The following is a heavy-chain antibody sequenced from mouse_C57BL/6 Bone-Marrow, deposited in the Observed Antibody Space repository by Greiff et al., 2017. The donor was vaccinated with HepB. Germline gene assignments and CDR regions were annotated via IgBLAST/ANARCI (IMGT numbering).Heavy chain of an antibody. V-gene: IGHV1-80*01. J-gene: IGHJ3*01. CDR2: IYPGDGDT. D-gene: IGHD2-3*01. CDR3: ARVDGAGFAY. Sequence: VHLVESGAELVKPGASVKISCKASGYAFSSYWMNWVKQRPGKGLEWIGQIYPGDGDTNYNGKFKGKATLTADKSSSTAYMQLSSLTSEDSAVYFCARVDGAGFAYWGQGTLVTVSA. CDR1: GYAFSSYW.